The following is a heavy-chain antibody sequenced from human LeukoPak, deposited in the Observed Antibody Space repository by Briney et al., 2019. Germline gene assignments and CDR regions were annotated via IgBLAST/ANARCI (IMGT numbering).Heavy chain of an antibody. CDR3: ARGPISGWSADY. Sequence: GGSLRLSCAASGFTVSSNCMSWVRQAPGKGLEWVSLIYSDGSTYYADSVKGRFTISRDNSKNTPYLQMNSLRAEDTAVYYCARGPISGWSADYWGQGTLVTVSS. J-gene: IGHJ4*02. D-gene: IGHD6-19*01. V-gene: IGHV3-53*01. CDR1: GFTVSSNC. CDR2: IYSDGST.